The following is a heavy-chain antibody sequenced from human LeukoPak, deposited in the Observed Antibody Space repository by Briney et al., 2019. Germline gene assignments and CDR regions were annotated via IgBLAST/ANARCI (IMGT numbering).Heavy chain of an antibody. CDR3: AKDGGYCSSTSCYTWLDY. V-gene: IGHV3-30*02. CDR2: IRYDGSNK. CDR1: GFTFSSYG. J-gene: IGHJ4*02. Sequence: GGSLRLSCAASGFTFSSYGMHWVRQAPGKGLEWVAFIRYDGSNKYYADSVKGRFTISRDNSKNTLYLQMNSLRAEDTAVYYCAKDGGYCSSTSCYTWLDYWGQGTLVTVSS. D-gene: IGHD2-2*02.